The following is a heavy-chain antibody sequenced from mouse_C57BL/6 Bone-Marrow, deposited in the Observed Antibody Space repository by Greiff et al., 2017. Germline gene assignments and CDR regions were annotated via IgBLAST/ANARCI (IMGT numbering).Heavy chain of an antibody. CDR3: TTGAMDY. CDR1: GFNIKDDY. Sequence: VQLQQSGAELVRPGASVKLSCTASGFNIKDDYMHWVKQRPEQGLEWIGWIDPENGDTEYASKFQGKATITADTASNTAYLQLSSLTSEDTAVYYCTTGAMDYWGQGTSVTVSS. CDR2: IDPENGDT. J-gene: IGHJ4*01. V-gene: IGHV14-4*01.